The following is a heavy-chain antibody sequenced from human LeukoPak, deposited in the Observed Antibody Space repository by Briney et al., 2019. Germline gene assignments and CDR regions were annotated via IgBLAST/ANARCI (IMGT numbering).Heavy chain of an antibody. CDR2: IHYRETT. D-gene: IGHD3-9*01. CDR3: ASTYFDNLTPSYYFDF. CDR1: GGSITSGSHY. Sequence: SETLSLTCTVSGGSITSGSHYWGWIRQPPGKGLEWIGTIHYRETTYSDPSLKSRVSIPIDTSKNQFSLNLSSVTSADTAVFYCASTYFDNLTPSYYFDFWGRGTLVTVFS. V-gene: IGHV4-39*01. J-gene: IGHJ4*02.